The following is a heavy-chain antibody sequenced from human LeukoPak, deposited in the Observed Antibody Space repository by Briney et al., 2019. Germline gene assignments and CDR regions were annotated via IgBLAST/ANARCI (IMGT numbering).Heavy chain of an antibody. CDR1: GFTFSSYT. CDR2: ITTSDGNT. Sequence: GGSLRLSCAASGFTFSSYTMSWVRQAPGKGLEWVSTITTSDGNTYYADSVKGRFTVSRDNSKNTLFLQMDSLRAEDTAVYYCAKDGGLWVSAHWGDSWGRGTLATVSS. J-gene: IGHJ4*02. CDR3: AKDGGLWVSAHWGDS. V-gene: IGHV3-23*01. D-gene: IGHD7-27*01.